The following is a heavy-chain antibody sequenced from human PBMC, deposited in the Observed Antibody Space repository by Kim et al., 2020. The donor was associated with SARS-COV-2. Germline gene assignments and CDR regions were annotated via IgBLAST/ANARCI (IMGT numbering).Heavy chain of an antibody. V-gene: IGHV4-39*01. D-gene: IGHD6-19*01. CDR2: SHYSGNA. J-gene: IGHJ4*02. CDR3: AIRLAVAGTVGY. CDR1: GDTMSSSHY. Sequence: SETLSLTCAVSGDTMSSSHYWTWIRQPPGKGLEWIGSSHYSGNAFYNPSLKSRVTISVDTSRAQFSLRMTSVTAADTAVYYCAIRLAVAGTVGYWGLGIPVTVTS.